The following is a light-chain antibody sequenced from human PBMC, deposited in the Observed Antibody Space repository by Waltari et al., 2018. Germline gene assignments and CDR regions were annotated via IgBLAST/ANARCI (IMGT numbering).Light chain of an antibody. J-gene: IGKJ1*01. Sequence: DIVMTQSPDSLAVALGGRATINCNSSQTVLYSSDNNNYLAWYQQKLGQPPKLLIYWASTRASGVPDRFSGSGSGTDFTLTISSLQAEDVAVYYCQQYYDTPRTFGQGTRVEIK. CDR2: WAS. V-gene: IGKV4-1*01. CDR1: QTVLYSSDNNNY. CDR3: QQYYDTPRT.